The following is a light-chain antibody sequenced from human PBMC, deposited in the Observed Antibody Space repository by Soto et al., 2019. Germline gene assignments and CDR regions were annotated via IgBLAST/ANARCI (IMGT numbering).Light chain of an antibody. V-gene: IGKV1-9*01. CDR2: AAS. Sequence: DIQLTQSPSFLSASVGDRVTITCRASQGISSYLAWYQQKPGKAPKLLIYAASTLQSGVPSRFSGSGSGTEFTLTISSRQPEDFATYYCQQLNSYLGITFGQGTRLEIK. CDR3: QQLNSYLGIT. CDR1: QGISSY. J-gene: IGKJ5*01.